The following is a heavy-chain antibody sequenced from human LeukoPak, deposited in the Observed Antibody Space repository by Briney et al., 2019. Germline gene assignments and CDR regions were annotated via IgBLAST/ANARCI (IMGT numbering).Heavy chain of an antibody. Sequence: SETLSLTCTVSGYSLTSGYYWGWIRQPPGKGLEWIASIFHSGSTFYNPSVKSRVTISVDTSKNQFSLNLSSVTAADTAVYYCARQEIGLRSFDPWGQGTLVTVSS. D-gene: IGHD3/OR15-3a*01. V-gene: IGHV4-38-2*02. CDR3: ARQEIGLRSFDP. J-gene: IGHJ5*02. CDR1: GYSLTSGYY. CDR2: IFHSGST.